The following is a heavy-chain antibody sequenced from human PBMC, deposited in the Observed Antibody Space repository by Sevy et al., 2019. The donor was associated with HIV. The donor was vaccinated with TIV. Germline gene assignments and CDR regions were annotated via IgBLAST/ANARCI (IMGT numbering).Heavy chain of an antibody. CDR3: AGEQRGISNWKYEPRIDY. CDR1: GFTFSSYS. D-gene: IGHD1-7*01. CDR2: ISSSSSTI. V-gene: IGHV3-48*02. Sequence: GGSLRLSCAASGFTFSSYSMNWVRQAPGKGLEWVSYISSSSSTIYYADSVKGRFTISRDNAKNSLYLQMNSLRDEDTAVYYCAGEQRGISNWKYEPRIDYWGQGTLVTVSS. J-gene: IGHJ4*02.